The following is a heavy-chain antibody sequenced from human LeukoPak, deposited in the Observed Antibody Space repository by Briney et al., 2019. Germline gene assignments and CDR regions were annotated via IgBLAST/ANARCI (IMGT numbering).Heavy chain of an antibody. J-gene: IGHJ5*02. CDR3: SRIGRGNWFDP. CDR2: MDPNTGHT. Sequence: ASVKVSCKASGYTFTNYGINWVRQAPGQGLEWLGWMDPNTGHTGYAQKFQGRVTITGNTSLGTAYMELTSLTSEDTAVYYCSRIGRGNWFDPWGQGTLVTVSS. D-gene: IGHD1-26*01. CDR1: GYTFTNYG. V-gene: IGHV1-8*03.